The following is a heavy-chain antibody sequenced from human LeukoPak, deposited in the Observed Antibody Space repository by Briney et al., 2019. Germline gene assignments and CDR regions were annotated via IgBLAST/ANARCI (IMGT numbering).Heavy chain of an antibody. CDR2: IHGDGRTT. Sequence: GGSLRLSCAASGFTFSSYWIHWVRQVPGKGLVWVSHIHGDGRTTYYADSVKGRFTISRDDSKNTLYLQMNSLRAEDTAVYYCAKSGRYDSGWLFPPSFDYWGQGTLVTVSS. V-gene: IGHV3-74*01. CDR1: GFTFSSYW. D-gene: IGHD6-19*01. CDR3: AKSGRYDSGWLFPPSFDY. J-gene: IGHJ4*02.